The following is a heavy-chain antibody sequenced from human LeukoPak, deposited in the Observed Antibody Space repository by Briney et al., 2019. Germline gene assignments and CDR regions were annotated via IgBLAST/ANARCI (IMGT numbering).Heavy chain of an antibody. CDR1: GFTFSSYA. CDR2: ISGNGKST. CDR3: AKGGSYYYDTSGYYPH. V-gene: IGHV3-23*01. J-gene: IGHJ4*02. Sequence: GGSLRLSCAASGFTFSSYAMSWVRQAPGKGLDWVSGISGNGKSTYYAESVKGRFTISRDNSKNTLYLQMNSLRAEDTAVYHCAKGGSYYYDTSGYYPHWGQGTLVTVSS. D-gene: IGHD3-22*01.